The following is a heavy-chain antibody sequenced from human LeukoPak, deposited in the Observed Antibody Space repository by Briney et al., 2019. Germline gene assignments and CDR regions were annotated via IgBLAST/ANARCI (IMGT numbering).Heavy chain of an antibody. D-gene: IGHD4-17*01. CDR3: ASYDYGAFAI. V-gene: IGHV3-30*03. Sequence: PGGSLRLSCAASGFTFSSYGMHWVRQAPGKGLEWVAVISHDGSNKYYADSVKGRFTISRDNAKNSLYLEMNSLRAEDTAVYYCASYDYGAFAIWGQGTMVTVSS. CDR2: ISHDGSNK. CDR1: GFTFSSYG. J-gene: IGHJ3*02.